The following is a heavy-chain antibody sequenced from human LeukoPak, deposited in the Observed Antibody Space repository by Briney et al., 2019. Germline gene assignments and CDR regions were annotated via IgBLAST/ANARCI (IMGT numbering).Heavy chain of an antibody. Sequence: GGSLRLSCAASGVTFSSYAMSWVRQALGKGLEWVSAISGSGGSTYYADSVKGRFTISRDNSKNTQYLQMNSLGAEVTPVYYCAKDRRFGGLCQDYWGQGTLVTVSS. D-gene: IGHD3-10*01. CDR3: AKDRRFGGLCQDY. CDR1: GVTFSSYA. CDR2: ISGSGGST. V-gene: IGHV3-23*01. J-gene: IGHJ4*02.